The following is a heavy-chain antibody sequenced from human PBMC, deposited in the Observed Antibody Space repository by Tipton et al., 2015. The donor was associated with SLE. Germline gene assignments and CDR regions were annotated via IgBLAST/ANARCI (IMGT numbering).Heavy chain of an antibody. CDR2: IYYSGST. CDR1: GGSISSHY. Sequence: TLSLTCTVSGGSISSHYWNWIRQPPGKGLEWIGYIYYSGSTNYNPSLKSRVTISEDTSKNQFSLKLSSVTAADTAVYYCARDLSIADAFDIWGQGTMVTVSS. CDR3: ARDLSIADAFDI. V-gene: IGHV4-59*11. D-gene: IGHD2/OR15-2a*01. J-gene: IGHJ3*02.